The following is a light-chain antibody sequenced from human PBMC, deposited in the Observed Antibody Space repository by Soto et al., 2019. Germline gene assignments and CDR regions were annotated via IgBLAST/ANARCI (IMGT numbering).Light chain of an antibody. V-gene: IGLV2-14*03. CDR1: SSDVGGYNF. J-gene: IGLJ1*01. CDR2: EVS. CDR3: SSYTTSSTVV. Sequence: QSALTQPASVFGSPGQSITFSCTGTSSDVGGYNFVSWYQQHPGKAPKLMIYEVSSRPSGVSNRFSGSKSGNTASLTISGLQPEDEADYYCSSYTTSSTVVFGAGTKRTVL.